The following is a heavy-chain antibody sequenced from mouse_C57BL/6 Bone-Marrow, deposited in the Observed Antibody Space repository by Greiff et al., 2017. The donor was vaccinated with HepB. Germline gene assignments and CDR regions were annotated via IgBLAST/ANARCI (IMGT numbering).Heavy chain of an antibody. CDR2: SRNKANDYTT. Sequence: EVKLVESGGGLVQSGRSLRLSCATSGFTFSDFYMEWVRQAPGKGLEWIAASRNKANDYTTEYSASVKGRFIVSRDTSQSILYLQMNALRAEDTAIYYCARDADSRGAMDYWGQGTSVTVSS. J-gene: IGHJ4*01. CDR1: GFTFSDFY. CDR3: ARDADSRGAMDY. V-gene: IGHV7-1*01.